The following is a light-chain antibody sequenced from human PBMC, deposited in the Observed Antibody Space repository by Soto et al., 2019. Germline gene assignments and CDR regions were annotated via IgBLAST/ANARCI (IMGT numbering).Light chain of an antibody. CDR2: SNN. Sequence: QSVLTQPPSASGAPGQRVFISCSGSSSNIGGTNYAYWYQQLPGAAPKLLMHSNNLRPSGVPERISGSKSGTSASLAISGLRSEDEAVYYCASWDDRLGGVIFXGGTNLTVL. CDR3: ASWDDRLGGVI. J-gene: IGLJ2*01. V-gene: IGLV1-47*02. CDR1: SSNIGGTNY.